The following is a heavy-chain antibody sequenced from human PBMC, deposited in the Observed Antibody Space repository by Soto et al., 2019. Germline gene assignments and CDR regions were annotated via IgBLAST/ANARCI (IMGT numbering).Heavy chain of an antibody. D-gene: IGHD1-7*01. V-gene: IGHV2-70*11. Sequence: SGPTLVNPPQTLTLTCTFSGFSLGTRGMCVSWIRQPPGKALEWLARIDWDDDKYYNTSLKTRLNIYKDTSKNQVVLTMTNMDPVDTATYYCARMSRISGATPILDFWGQGIPVTVSS. CDR1: GFSLGTRGMC. CDR2: IDWDDDK. J-gene: IGHJ4*02. CDR3: ARMSRISGATPILDF.